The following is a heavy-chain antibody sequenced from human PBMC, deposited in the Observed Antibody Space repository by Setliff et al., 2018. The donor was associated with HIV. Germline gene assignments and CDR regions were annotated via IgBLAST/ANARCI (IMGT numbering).Heavy chain of an antibody. CDR3: GRHGNIVVEVPAQARAFDI. V-gene: IGHV4-59*08. CDR2: IYYSGST. D-gene: IGHD2-2*01. J-gene: IGHJ3*02. CDR1: GGSISNYY. Sequence: SETLSLTCTVSGGSISNYYWSWIRQTPGKGLEYIGHIYYSGSTEYNPSLKSRVTIFVDTSKNQFSLKLNPVTAADTAIYYCGRHGNIVVEVPAQARAFDIWGQGTMVT.